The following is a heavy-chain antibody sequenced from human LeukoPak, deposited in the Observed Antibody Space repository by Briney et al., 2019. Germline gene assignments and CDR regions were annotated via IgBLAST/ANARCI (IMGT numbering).Heavy chain of an antibody. CDR1: GGTFSSYA. Sequence: ASVKVSCKASGGTFSSYAISWVRQAPGQGLEWMGWISAYNGNTNYAQKLQGRVTMTTDTSTSTAYMELRSLRSDDTAVYYCARDLGGYYDFWSGYRQYYFDYWGQGTLVTVSS. CDR2: ISAYNGNT. D-gene: IGHD3-3*01. V-gene: IGHV1-18*01. J-gene: IGHJ4*02. CDR3: ARDLGGYYDFWSGYRQYYFDY.